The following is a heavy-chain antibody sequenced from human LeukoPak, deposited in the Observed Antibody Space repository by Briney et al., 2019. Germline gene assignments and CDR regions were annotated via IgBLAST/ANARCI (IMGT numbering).Heavy chain of an antibody. Sequence: PSETLSLTCTVSGYSISSGYYWGWIRQPPGKGLEWIGSIYHSGSTYYNPSLKSRVTISVDTSKNQFSLKLSSVTAADTAVYYCARGRRNYYDFWSGYYYYYMDVWGKGTTVTVSS. CDR3: ARGRRNYYDFWSGYYYYYMDV. CDR2: IYHSGST. D-gene: IGHD3-3*01. V-gene: IGHV4-38-2*02. CDR1: GYSISSGYY. J-gene: IGHJ6*03.